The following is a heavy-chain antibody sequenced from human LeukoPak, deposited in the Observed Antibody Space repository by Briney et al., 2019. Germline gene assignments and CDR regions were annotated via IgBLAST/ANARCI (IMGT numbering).Heavy chain of an antibody. Sequence: SETLSLTCTVSGGSISSGSYYWSWIRQPAGKGLEWIGRIYTSGSTNYNPSLKSRVTISVDTSKNQFSLKLSSVTAADTAVYYCARGYCSGGSCQYNDYWGQGTLVTVSS. D-gene: IGHD2-15*01. CDR1: GGSISSGSYY. V-gene: IGHV4-61*02. J-gene: IGHJ4*02. CDR2: IYTSGST. CDR3: ARGYCSGGSCQYNDY.